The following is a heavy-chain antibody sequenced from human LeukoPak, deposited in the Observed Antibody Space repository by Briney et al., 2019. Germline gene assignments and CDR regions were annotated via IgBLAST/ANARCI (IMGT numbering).Heavy chain of an antibody. CDR3: ASFGYSGGY. D-gene: IGHD5-12*01. CDR1: GGSFSGYY. V-gene: IGHV4-34*01. CDR2: INHSGST. Sequence: PSETLSLTCAVYGGSFSGYYWTWIRQPPGKGLEWIGEINHSGSTNYNPSLKSRVTISVDTSKNQFSLKLSSVTAADTAVYYCASFGYSGGYWGQGTLVTVSS. J-gene: IGHJ4*02.